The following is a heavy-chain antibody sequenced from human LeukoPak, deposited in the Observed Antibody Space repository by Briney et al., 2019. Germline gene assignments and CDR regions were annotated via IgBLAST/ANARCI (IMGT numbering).Heavy chain of an antibody. J-gene: IGHJ4*02. CDR3: ARGGHGVGAVLGY. D-gene: IGHD1-26*01. Sequence: LSGGSLRLSCAASGFTFSSYAMHWVRQAPGKGLEWVAVISYDGSNKYYADSVKGRFTISRDNSKNTLYLQMNSLRAEDTAVYYCARGGHGVGAVLGYWGQGTLVTVSS. CDR2: ISYDGSNK. V-gene: IGHV3-30*04. CDR1: GFTFSSYA.